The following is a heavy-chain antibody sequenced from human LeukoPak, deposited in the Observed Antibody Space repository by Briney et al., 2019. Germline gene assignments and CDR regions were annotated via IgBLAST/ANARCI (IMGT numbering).Heavy chain of an antibody. J-gene: IGHJ4*02. Sequence: SETLSLTCTVSGGSISSYYWSWIRQPPGKGLEWIGYIYYSGSTNYNPSLKSRVTISVDTSKNQFSLKLSSVTAADTAVYYCARLYSSSWYYFDYWGQGTLVTVSS. CDR2: IYYSGST. D-gene: IGHD6-13*01. CDR3: ARLYSSSWYYFDY. CDR1: GGSISSYY. V-gene: IGHV4-59*08.